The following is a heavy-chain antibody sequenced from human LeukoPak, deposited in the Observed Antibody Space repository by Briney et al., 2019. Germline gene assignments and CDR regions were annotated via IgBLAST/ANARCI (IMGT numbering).Heavy chain of an antibody. V-gene: IGHV1-3*03. J-gene: IGHJ4*02. D-gene: IGHD6-19*01. Sequence: ASVNVSCKASGYTFTSYAMHWVRQAPGQRLEWMGWINAGNGNTKYSQEFQGRVTITRDTSASTAYMELSSLRSEDMAVYYCARAGSRNAVAVADSLYYFDYWGQGTLVTVSS. CDR1: GYTFTSYA. CDR2: INAGNGNT. CDR3: ARAGSRNAVAVADSLYYFDY.